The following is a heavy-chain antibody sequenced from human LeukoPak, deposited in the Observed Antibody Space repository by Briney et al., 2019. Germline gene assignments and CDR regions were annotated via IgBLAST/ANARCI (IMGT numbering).Heavy chain of an antibody. CDR1: GGSISSDSYY. D-gene: IGHD2/OR15-2a*01. CDR3: ARDVLIVDANRFDP. Sequence: SETLSLTCTVSGGSISSDSYYWSWIRQPAGKGLEWIGRIYNSGSTNYNPSLKSRLTISVDTSKNQFSLKLSSVTAADTAAYYCARDVLIVDANRFDPWGQGTLVTVSS. J-gene: IGHJ5*02. V-gene: IGHV4-61*02. CDR2: IYNSGST.